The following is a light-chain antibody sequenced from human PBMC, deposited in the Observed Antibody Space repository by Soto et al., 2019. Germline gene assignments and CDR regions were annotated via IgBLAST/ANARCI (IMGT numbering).Light chain of an antibody. V-gene: IGKV3-20*01. CDR2: GAS. Sequence: EIVLTQSPGTLSLSPGELSTLSCRASQSVSSNYLAWYQQKPGQAPRLLIYGASSRATGIPDRFSGSGSGTEFTLTSSRLEPEDFAVYYCQQYGGSPRTFGQGTKVDIK. J-gene: IGKJ1*01. CDR3: QQYGGSPRT. CDR1: QSVSSNY.